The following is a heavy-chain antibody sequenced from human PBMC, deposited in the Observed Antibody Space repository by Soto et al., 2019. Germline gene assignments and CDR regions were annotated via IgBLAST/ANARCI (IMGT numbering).Heavy chain of an antibody. CDR3: ARGGYCSSTSCYFPVDY. CDR1: GDSVSSNSAA. J-gene: IGHJ4*02. D-gene: IGHD2-2*01. CDR2: TYYRSKWYN. Sequence: PSQTLSLTCAISGDSVSSNSAAWNWIRQSPSRGLEWLGRTYYRSKWYNDYAVSVKSRITINPDTSKNQFSLQLNSVTPEDTAFYYCARGGYCSSTSCYFPVDYWGQGTLVTVSS. V-gene: IGHV6-1*01.